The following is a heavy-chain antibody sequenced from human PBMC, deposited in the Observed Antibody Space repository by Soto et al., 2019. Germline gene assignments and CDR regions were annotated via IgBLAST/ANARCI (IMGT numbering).Heavy chain of an antibody. J-gene: IGHJ4*02. CDR2: IYYSGST. CDR3: ARTFRGVIDY. Sequence: SETLSLTCTVSGGSISSYYWSWIRQPPGKGLEWIGYIYYSGSTNYNPSLKSRVTISVDTSKNQFSLKLSSVTAADTAVYYCARTFRGVIDYWGQGTLATVSS. V-gene: IGHV4-59*01. D-gene: IGHD3-10*01. CDR1: GGSISSYY.